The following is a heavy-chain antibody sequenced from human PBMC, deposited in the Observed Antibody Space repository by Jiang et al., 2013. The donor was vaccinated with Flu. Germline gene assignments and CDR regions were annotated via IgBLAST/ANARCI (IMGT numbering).Heavy chain of an antibody. J-gene: IGHJ5*02. Sequence: SGSGLVKPSETLSLTCTVSGGSISSFYWSWIRQPPGKGLEWIGYIYYSGTTNYNPSLQSRVTISVDATENQFSLKLNSVTAADTAVYYCARGNTNRGYSSWFDPWGQGTLGHRSPQ. V-gene: IGHV4-59*01. CDR1: GGSISSFY. CDR2: IYYSGTT. CDR3: ARGNTNRGYSSWFDP. D-gene: IGHD2-15*01.